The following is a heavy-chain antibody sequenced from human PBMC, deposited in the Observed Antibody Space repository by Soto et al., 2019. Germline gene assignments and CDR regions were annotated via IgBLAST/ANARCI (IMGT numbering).Heavy chain of an antibody. D-gene: IGHD2-2*01. CDR1: GGSFSGYY. CDR3: ARGPIVVVPAATVYYYYYYMDV. CDR2: INHSGST. J-gene: IGHJ6*03. Sequence: SETLSLTSAVYGGSFSGYYWSWIRQPPGKGLEWIGEINHSGSTNYNPSLKSRVTISVDTSKNQFSLKLSSVTAADTAVYYCARGPIVVVPAATVYYYYYYMDVWGKGTTVTVSS. V-gene: IGHV4-34*01.